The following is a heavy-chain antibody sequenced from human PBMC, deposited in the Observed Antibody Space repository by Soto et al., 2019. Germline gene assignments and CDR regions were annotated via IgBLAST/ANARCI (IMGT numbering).Heavy chain of an antibody. CDR2: ISGSGSTI. CDR1: GFTFSDYY. Sequence: QVQLVESGGGLVQPGGSLRLSCVVSGFTFSDYYVTWIRQAPGKGLEWLSYISGSGSTIYYADSVKGRFTMSRDNAKNSLYLQMNSLRAEDTAVYYCAREGATRLFDYWGQGTLVTVSS. V-gene: IGHV3-11*01. J-gene: IGHJ4*02. D-gene: IGHD6-6*01. CDR3: AREGATRLFDY.